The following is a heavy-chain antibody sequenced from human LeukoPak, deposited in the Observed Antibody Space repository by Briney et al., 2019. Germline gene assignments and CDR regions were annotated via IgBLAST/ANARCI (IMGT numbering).Heavy chain of an antibody. V-gene: IGHV4-4*07. J-gene: IGHJ6*02. CDR2: VYSSGST. CDR3: ARNLLASGFYGMDV. CDR1: GGSISAYY. D-gene: IGHD2-15*01. Sequence: SETLSLTCVVSGGSISAYYWSWIQQPAGKGLEWIGRVYSSGSTNYNPSLRSRVTMSVDTSKNHFSLKMSSVTAADTAMYYCARNLLASGFYGMDVWGQGTTVTVSS.